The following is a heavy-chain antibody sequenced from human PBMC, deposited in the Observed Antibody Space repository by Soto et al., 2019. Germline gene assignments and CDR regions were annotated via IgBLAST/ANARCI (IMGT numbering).Heavy chain of an antibody. V-gene: IGHV3-23*01. CDR2: ISGSGGST. CDR1: GFTFSSYA. J-gene: IGHJ4*02. CDR3: AKDKASSGYCPDY. Sequence: PGGSLRLSCAASGFTFSSYAMSWVRQAPGKGLEWVSAISGSGGSTYYADSAKGRFTISRDNSKNTLYLQMNSLRAEDTAVYYCAKDKASSGYCPDYWGQGTLVTVSS. D-gene: IGHD3-22*01.